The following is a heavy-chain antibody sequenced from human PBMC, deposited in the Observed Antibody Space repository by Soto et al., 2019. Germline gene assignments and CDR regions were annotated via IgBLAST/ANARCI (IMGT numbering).Heavy chain of an antibody. CDR1: GGSISSGDYY. Sequence: SETLSLTCTVSGGSISSGDYYWSWIRQPPGKGLEWIGYIYYSGSTYYNPSLKSRVTISVDTSKNQFSLKLSSVTAADTAVYYCATYYYGSGSYYSNWFDPWGQGTRVTVSS. CDR2: IYYSGST. V-gene: IGHV4-30-4*01. J-gene: IGHJ5*02. CDR3: ATYYYGSGSYYSNWFDP. D-gene: IGHD3-10*01.